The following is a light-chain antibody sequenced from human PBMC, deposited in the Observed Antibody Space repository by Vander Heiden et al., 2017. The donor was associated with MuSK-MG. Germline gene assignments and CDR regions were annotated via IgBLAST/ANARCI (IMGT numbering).Light chain of an antibody. CDR1: QSISSY. CDR3: QQSYSTPIT. Sequence: DIQMTQSPSSLSASVGDRVTIPCRASQSISSYLTWYQQKPGQAPKLLIYAASSLQSGVPSRFSGSGSGTDFTLTISSLQPEDFATYYCQQSYSTPITFGQGTRLEIK. V-gene: IGKV1-39*01. CDR2: AAS. J-gene: IGKJ5*01.